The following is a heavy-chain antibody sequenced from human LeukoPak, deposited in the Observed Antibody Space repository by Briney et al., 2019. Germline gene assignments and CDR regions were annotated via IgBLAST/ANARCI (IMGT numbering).Heavy chain of an antibody. V-gene: IGHV1-18*01. D-gene: IGHD6-6*01. CDR2: ISAYNGNT. Sequence: ASVKVSCKASGYTFTSYGISWVRQAPGQGLEWMGWISAYNGNTNYAQKLQGRVTMTTDTSTSTAYMELRSLRSDDTAVYYCARDCSSEGPNYYYMDVWGTGTTVTVSS. J-gene: IGHJ6*03. CDR1: GYTFTSYG. CDR3: ARDCSSEGPNYYYMDV.